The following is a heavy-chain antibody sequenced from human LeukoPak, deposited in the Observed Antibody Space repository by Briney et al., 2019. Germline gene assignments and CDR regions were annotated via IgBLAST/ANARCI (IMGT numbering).Heavy chain of an antibody. CDR3: ARDLSMVVTGYMDV. D-gene: IGHD4-23*01. J-gene: IGHJ6*03. V-gene: IGHV4-4*07. CDR1: GGSISSYY. Sequence: SETLSLTXTVSGGSISSYYWSWIGQPAGKGLEWIGRIYTSGSTHYNPSLKCRVTMSVDTSKNQFSLKLSSVTAADTAVYYCARDLSMVVTGYMDVWGKGTTVTVSS. CDR2: IYTSGST.